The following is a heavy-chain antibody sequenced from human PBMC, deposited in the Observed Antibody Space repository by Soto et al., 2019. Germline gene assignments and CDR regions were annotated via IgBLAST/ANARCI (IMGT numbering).Heavy chain of an antibody. J-gene: IGHJ6*02. CDR1: GFTFSSYS. Sequence: GGSLRLSCAASGFTFSSYSMNWVRQAPGKGLEWVSYISSSSSTIYYADSVKGRFTISRDNAKNSLYLQMNSLRDEDTAVYYCARVIITIGYYYYGMDVWGQGTTVTVSS. CDR3: ARVIITIGYYYYGMDV. V-gene: IGHV3-48*02. CDR2: ISSSSSTI. D-gene: IGHD3-16*01.